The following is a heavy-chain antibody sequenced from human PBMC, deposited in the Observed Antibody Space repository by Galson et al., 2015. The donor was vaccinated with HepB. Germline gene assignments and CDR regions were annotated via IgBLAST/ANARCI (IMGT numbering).Heavy chain of an antibody. CDR3: ARHTGGAAIYYHMAL. D-gene: IGHD1-26*01. CDR2: FSGSTGGT. CDR1: GFRFNSYA. J-gene: IGHJ6*04. Sequence: SLRLSCAASGFRFNSYAMSWVRQAPGKGLEWVSSFSGSTGGTYYVDSVKGRFTVSRDDSKNTLSLQMDSLRVDDTAVYYCARHTGGAAIYYHMALWGKGTTVTVSS. V-gene: IGHV3-23*01.